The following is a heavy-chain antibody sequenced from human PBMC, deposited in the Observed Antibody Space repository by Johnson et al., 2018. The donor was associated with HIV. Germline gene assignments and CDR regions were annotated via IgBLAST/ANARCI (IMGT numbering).Heavy chain of an antibody. CDR3: ARGGDYDEGAFDI. V-gene: IGHV3-53*01. D-gene: IGHD4-17*01. J-gene: IGHJ3*02. CDR1: GFTVSSNY. Sequence: VQLVESGGGLIQPGGSLRLSCVASGFTVSSNYMSWVRQAPGKGLEWVSVFYSGGSTYYADSVKGRFNISRDNSKNTQYLQMNSLRAEDTAVYYCARGGDYDEGAFDIWGQGTMVTVSS. CDR2: FYSGGST.